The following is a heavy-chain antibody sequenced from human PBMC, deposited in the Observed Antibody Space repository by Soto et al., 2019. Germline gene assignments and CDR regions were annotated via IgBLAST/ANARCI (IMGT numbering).Heavy chain of an antibody. CDR3: ARMSGTYYVPDY. D-gene: IGHD1-26*01. Sequence: QVQLQESGPRLVEASQTLSLTCTVSNASITSSGYYWSWVRQPPGKRLEWIGYIYHSGSTFYSPSLQRGLSMSVDTSKNQFSLTLRSVTAADTAVYHCARMSGTYYVPDYWGQGTLVTVSS. CDR1: NASITSSGYY. J-gene: IGHJ4*02. V-gene: IGHV4-31*03. CDR2: IYHSGST.